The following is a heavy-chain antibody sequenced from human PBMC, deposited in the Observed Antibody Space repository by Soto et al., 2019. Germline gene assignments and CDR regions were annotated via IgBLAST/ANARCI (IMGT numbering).Heavy chain of an antibody. CDR2: TNPRSGGT. J-gene: IGHJ4*02. D-gene: IGHD1-1*01. CDR1: GYTFTNYY. V-gene: IGHV1-2*02. Sequence: ASVKVSCKASGYTFTNYYMHWARQAPGQGLEWMGWTNPRSGGTKYAHAFQDRGTMTRHATISTAYMEVTSLRHGDKAVYFRARSDGSTSDPLDSWGPGTLVT. CDR3: ARSDGSTSDPLDS.